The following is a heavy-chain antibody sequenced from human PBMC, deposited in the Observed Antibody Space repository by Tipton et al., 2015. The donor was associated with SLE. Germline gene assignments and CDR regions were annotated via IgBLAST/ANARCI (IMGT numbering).Heavy chain of an antibody. CDR2: IYYSGST. CDR1: GGSISSYY. D-gene: IGHD3-10*01. Sequence: TLSLTCTVSGGSISSYYWSWIRQPPGKGLEWIGYIYYSGSTNYNPSLKSRVTISVDTSKNQFSLKLSSVTAADTAVYYCAREHAVRGVDAFDIWGQGTMVTVSS. V-gene: IGHV4-59*01. J-gene: IGHJ3*02. CDR3: AREHAVRGVDAFDI.